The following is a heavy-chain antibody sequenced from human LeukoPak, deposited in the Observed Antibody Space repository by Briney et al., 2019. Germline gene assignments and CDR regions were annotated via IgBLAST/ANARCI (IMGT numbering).Heavy chain of an antibody. CDR2: IYYSGST. CDR3: ARLVYDILTGYYKPQGYYFDY. D-gene: IGHD3-9*01. Sequence: KPSETLSLTCSVSGGSISSSSYYWGWIRQPPGKGLEWIGSIYYSGSTYYNPSLKSRVTISVDTSKNQFSLKLSSVTAADTGVYYCARLVYDILTGYYKPQGYYFDYWGQGTLVTVSS. J-gene: IGHJ4*02. V-gene: IGHV4-39*01. CDR1: GGSISSSSYY.